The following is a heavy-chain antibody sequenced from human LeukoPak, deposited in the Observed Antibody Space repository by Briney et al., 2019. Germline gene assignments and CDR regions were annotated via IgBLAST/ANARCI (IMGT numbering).Heavy chain of an antibody. CDR2: IKQDGSEK. V-gene: IGHV3-7*01. J-gene: IGHJ4*02. CDR3: ARDSSRRKWFGELRYFDY. D-gene: IGHD3-10*01. Sequence: PGGSLRLSCVASGFTFSSRDWMTWVRQAPGKGLEWVANIKQDGSEKNYVDSVKGRFTISRDNAKNSVDLQMNSLRVEDTAVYYCARDSSRRKWFGELRYFDYWGQGTLVTVSS. CDR1: GFTFSSRDW.